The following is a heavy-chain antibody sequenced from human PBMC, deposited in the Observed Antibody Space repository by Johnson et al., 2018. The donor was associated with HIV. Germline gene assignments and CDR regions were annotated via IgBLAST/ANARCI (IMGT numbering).Heavy chain of an antibody. Sequence: VQLVESGGGLVQPGRSLRLSCAASGFTFDDYGMSWVRQGPGKGLEWVSGINWNGGSTGYADSVKGRFTISRDNAKNSLYLQMNSLRAEDTAVYYCAKDPVQGVGLDIWGQGTMVTVSS. CDR2: INWNGGST. CDR1: GFTFDDYG. J-gene: IGHJ3*02. D-gene: IGHD2-8*02. CDR3: AKDPVQGVGLDI. V-gene: IGHV3-20*04.